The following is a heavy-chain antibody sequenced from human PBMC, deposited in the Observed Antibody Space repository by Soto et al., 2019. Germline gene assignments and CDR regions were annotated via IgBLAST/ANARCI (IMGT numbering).Heavy chain of an antibody. V-gene: IGHV3-30*18. CDR3: AKDGRAYYYYGMDV. J-gene: IGHJ6*02. CDR1: GFTFSSYG. Sequence: PGGSLRLSCAASGFTFSSYGMHWVRQAPGKGLEWVAVISYDGSNKYYADSVKGRFTISRDNSKNTLYLQMNSLRAEDTAVYYCAKDGRAYYYYGMDVWGQGTTVTV. D-gene: IGHD3-10*01. CDR2: ISYDGSNK.